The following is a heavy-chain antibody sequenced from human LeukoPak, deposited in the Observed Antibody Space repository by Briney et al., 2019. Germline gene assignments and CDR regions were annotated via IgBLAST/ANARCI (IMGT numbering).Heavy chain of an antibody. V-gene: IGHV3-9*01. CDR3: AKEVYGDDAFDI. J-gene: IGHJ3*02. D-gene: IGHD4-17*01. Sequence: GGSLRLPCAASGFTFDDYAMHWVRQAPGKGLEWVSGISWNSGSIGYADSVKGRFTISRDNAKNSLYLQMNSLRAEDTALYYCAKEVYGDDAFDIWGQGTMVTVSS. CDR2: ISWNSGSI. CDR1: GFTFDDYA.